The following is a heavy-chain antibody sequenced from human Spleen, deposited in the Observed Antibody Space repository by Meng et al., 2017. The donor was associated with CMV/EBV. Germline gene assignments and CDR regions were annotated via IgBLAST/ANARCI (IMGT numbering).Heavy chain of an antibody. CDR2: ISSSSSYI. J-gene: IGHJ2*01. CDR3: ARDAGRIRWLLYQWYFDL. CDR1: GFTFSSYS. Sequence: GESLKISCAASGFTFSSYSMNWVRQAPGKGLEWVSSISSSSSYIYYADSVKGRFTISRDNAKNSLYLQMNSLRAEDTAVYYCARDAGRIRWLLYQWYFDLWGRGTLVTVSS. V-gene: IGHV3-21*01. D-gene: IGHD3-3*01.